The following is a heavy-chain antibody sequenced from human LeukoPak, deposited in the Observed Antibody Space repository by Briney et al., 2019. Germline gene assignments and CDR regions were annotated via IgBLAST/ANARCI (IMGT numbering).Heavy chain of an antibody. CDR1: GYTFTSYA. Sequence: ASVKVSCKASGYTFTSYAMNWVRQAPGQGLEWMGWINPNSGGTNYAQKFQGRVTMTRDTSISTAYMELSRLRSDDTAVYYCARPSTMVRGDNWFDPWGQGTLVTVSS. CDR2: INPNSGGT. J-gene: IGHJ5*02. D-gene: IGHD3-10*01. V-gene: IGHV1-2*02. CDR3: ARPSTMVRGDNWFDP.